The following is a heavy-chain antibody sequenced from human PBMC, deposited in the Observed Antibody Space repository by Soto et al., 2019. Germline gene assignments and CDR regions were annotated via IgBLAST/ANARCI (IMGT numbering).Heavy chain of an antibody. J-gene: IGHJ6*02. CDR1: GYPFTSYG. Sequence: ASAKVSCKASGYPFTSYGISWVRQAPGQGLEWMGWISAYNGNTNYAQKLQGRVTMTTDTPTSTAYMELRRLRSDDTAVYYCARDDVSYPDTAMVTSVYYYYYGMDVWGQGTTVTVSS. CDR3: ARDDVSYPDTAMVTSVYYYYYGMDV. D-gene: IGHD5-18*01. CDR2: ISAYNGNT. V-gene: IGHV1-18*01.